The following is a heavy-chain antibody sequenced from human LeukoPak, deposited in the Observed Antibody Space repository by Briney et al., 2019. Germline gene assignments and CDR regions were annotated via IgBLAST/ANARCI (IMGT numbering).Heavy chain of an antibody. CDR3: ARRGYCSSTSCQKPHFDY. CDR1: GGSISSSSYY. J-gene: IGHJ4*02. CDR2: IYYSGST. V-gene: IGHV4-39*01. Sequence: PSETLSLTCTVSGGSISSSSYYWGWIRQPPGKGLEWIGSIYYSGSTYYNPSLKSRVTISVDTSKNQFSLKLSSVTAADTAVYYCARRGYCSSTSCQKPHFDYWGQGTPVTVSS. D-gene: IGHD2-2*03.